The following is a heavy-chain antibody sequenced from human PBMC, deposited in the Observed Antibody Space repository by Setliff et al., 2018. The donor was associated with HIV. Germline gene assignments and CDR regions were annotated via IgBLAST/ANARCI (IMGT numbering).Heavy chain of an antibody. J-gene: IGHJ2*01. Sequence: SETLSLTCAVSGYSISSGYYWGWIRQPPGKGLEWIGTIYHSGSTYYNPSLKSRVTISVDTSKNQFSLRLSSVTAADSAVYYCARRRETIVVVISIPNWYFDLWGRGTLVTVSS. CDR1: GYSISSGYY. CDR2: IYHSGST. V-gene: IGHV4-38-2*01. D-gene: IGHD2-21*01. CDR3: ARRRETIVVVISIPNWYFDL.